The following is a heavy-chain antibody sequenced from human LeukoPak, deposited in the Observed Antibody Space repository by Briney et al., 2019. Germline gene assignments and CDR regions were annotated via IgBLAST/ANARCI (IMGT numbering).Heavy chain of an antibody. CDR2: IYYTGST. Sequence: PSETLSLTCTVSGASIRSSSYYWGWIRQPPGKGLEWIGSIYYTGSTYYNPSLKSRLTISVDTSKNQFSLKLSSVTAADTAVYYCANDLGWIQLNLGRGQGTLVTVSS. D-gene: IGHD5-18*01. J-gene: IGHJ4*02. V-gene: IGHV4-39*07. CDR3: ANDLGWIQLNLG. CDR1: GASIRSSSYY.